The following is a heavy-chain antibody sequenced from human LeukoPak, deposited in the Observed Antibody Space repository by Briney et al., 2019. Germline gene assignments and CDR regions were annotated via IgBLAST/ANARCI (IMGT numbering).Heavy chain of an antibody. J-gene: IGHJ5*02. V-gene: IGHV1-8*02. CDR2: MNPNSGNT. CDR3: ARGHSSSWYGWFDP. Sequence: GASVKVSCKASGYTFTSYGISWVRQAPGQGLEWMGWMNPNSGNTGYAQKFQGRVTMTRNTSISTAYMELSSLRSEDTAVYYCARGHSSSWYGWFDPWGQGTLVTVSS. CDR1: GYTFTSYG. D-gene: IGHD6-13*01.